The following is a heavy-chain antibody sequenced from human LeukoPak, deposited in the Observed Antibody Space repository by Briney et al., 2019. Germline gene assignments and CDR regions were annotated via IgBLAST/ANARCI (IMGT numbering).Heavy chain of an antibody. CDR3: ARGAVTYYYHCMDV. Sequence: GGSLRLSCVASGFTFDDYGMNWVRQAPGKGLEWVSGINWSGTTSASADSVRGRFTISRDNARNSLYLQMNNVRAEDTALYYCARGAVTYYYHCMDVWGKGAAVIVSS. D-gene: IGHD4-17*01. J-gene: IGHJ6*03. V-gene: IGHV3-20*04. CDR2: INWSGTTS. CDR1: GFTFDDYG.